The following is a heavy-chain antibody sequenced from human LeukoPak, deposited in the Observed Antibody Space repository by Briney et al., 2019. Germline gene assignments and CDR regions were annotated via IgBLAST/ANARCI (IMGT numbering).Heavy chain of an antibody. CDR2: INSDGSSI. CDR3: ASWYQLLSY. D-gene: IGHD2-2*01. Sequence: GGSLRLSCAASGFTFRSYWMHWVRQAPGKGLVWVSRINSDGSSISYADSVKGRFTISRDNAKNTLYLQMNSLRPEDTAVYYCASWYQLLSYWGQGTLVTVSS. V-gene: IGHV3-74*01. CDR1: GFTFRSYW. J-gene: IGHJ4*02.